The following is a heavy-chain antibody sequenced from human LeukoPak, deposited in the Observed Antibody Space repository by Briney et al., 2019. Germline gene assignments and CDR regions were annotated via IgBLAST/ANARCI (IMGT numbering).Heavy chain of an antibody. V-gene: IGHV1-18*01. J-gene: IGHJ4*02. CDR3: ARGPVYCTSGVCYMVSFDY. Sequence: GASVKVSCKASGYTFTSYGISWVRQAPGQGLEWMGWISAYNGNTNYAQKLQGRVTMTTDTSTSTAYMELRSLRSDDTAVYYCARGPVYCTSGVCYMVSFDYWGQGTLVTVSS. CDR2: ISAYNGNT. D-gene: IGHD2-8*01. CDR1: GYTFTSYG.